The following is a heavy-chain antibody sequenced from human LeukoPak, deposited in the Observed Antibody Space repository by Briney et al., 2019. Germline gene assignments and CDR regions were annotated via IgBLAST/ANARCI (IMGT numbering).Heavy chain of an antibody. Sequence: SETPSLTCAVYGGSFSGYYWSWIRQPPGKGLEWIGEINHSGSTNYNPSLKSRVTISVDTSKNQFSLKLSSVTAADTAVYYCARAHYYDSSGYYRGVFDYWGQGTLVTVSS. D-gene: IGHD3-22*01. CDR2: INHSGST. CDR3: ARAHYYDSSGYYRGVFDY. V-gene: IGHV4-34*01. CDR1: GGSFSGYY. J-gene: IGHJ4*02.